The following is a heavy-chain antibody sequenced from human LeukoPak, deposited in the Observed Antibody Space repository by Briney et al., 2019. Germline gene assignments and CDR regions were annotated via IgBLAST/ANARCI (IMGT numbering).Heavy chain of an antibody. J-gene: IGHJ4*02. V-gene: IGHV1-2*02. Sequence: ASVKVSCKASGYTFTGYYMHWVRQAPGQGLEWMGWINPNSSGTNYAQKFQGRVTMTRDTSISTAYMELSRLRSDDTAVYYCARDRSGQDYDYVWGSYRPPLGYWGQGTLVTVSS. CDR3: ARDRSGQDYDYVWGSYRPPLGY. D-gene: IGHD3-16*02. CDR1: GYTFTGYY. CDR2: INPNSSGT.